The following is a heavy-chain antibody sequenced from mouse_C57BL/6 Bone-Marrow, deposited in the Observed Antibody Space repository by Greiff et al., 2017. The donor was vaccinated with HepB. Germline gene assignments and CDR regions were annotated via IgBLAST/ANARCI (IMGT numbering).Heavy chain of an antibody. Sequence: EVKLVESEGGLVQPGSSMKLSCTASGFTFSDYYMAWVRQVPEKGLEWVANINYDGSSTYYLDSLKSRFIISRDNAKNILYLQMSSLKSEDTATYYCAREAYYGSSSYYFDYWGQVTTLTVSS. CDR3: AREAYYGSSSYYFDY. CDR1: GFTFSDYY. J-gene: IGHJ2*01. V-gene: IGHV5-16*01. CDR2: INYDGSST. D-gene: IGHD1-1*01.